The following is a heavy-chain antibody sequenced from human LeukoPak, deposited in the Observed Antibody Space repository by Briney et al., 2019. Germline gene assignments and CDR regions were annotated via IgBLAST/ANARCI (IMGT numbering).Heavy chain of an antibody. Sequence: SETLSLTCTVSGGSISSNYWSWFRQPPGKGLEWIGYLYYSGDTHYNPSLRSRVTISVDSSKTQFSLNLNSVTAADTAVYYCARDTRWNAFNVWGQGTMVTISS. V-gene: IGHV4-59*01. CDR2: LYYSGDT. CDR1: GGSISSNY. CDR3: ARDTRWNAFNV. D-gene: IGHD4-23*01. J-gene: IGHJ3*01.